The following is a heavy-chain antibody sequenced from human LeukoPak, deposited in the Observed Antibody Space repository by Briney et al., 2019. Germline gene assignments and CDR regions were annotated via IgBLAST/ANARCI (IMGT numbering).Heavy chain of an antibody. CDR1: GGSISSSSYY. Sequence: SETLSLTCTVSGGSISSSSYYWSWIRQPPGKGLEWIGYIYYSGSTNYNPSLKSRVTISVDTSKNQFSLKLSSVTAADTAVYYCARYGAYGTAFDIWGQGTMVTVSS. CDR3: ARYGAYGTAFDI. CDR2: IYYSGST. J-gene: IGHJ3*02. D-gene: IGHD4-17*01. V-gene: IGHV4-61*01.